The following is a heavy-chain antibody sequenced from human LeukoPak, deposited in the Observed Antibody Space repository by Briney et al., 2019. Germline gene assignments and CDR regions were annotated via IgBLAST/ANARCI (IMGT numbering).Heavy chain of an antibody. CDR3: VTYYFDSSGPKKNY. CDR1: GGSFSGYY. CDR2: INYSGST. Sequence: TPSETLSLTCAVYGGSFSGYYWSWIRQPPGKGLEWIGEINYSGSTNYNPSLKSRVTISVDTSKKQSSLKLSSVTAADTAVYYCVTYYFDSSGPKKNYWGQGTLVTVSS. V-gene: IGHV4-34*01. D-gene: IGHD3-22*01. J-gene: IGHJ4*02.